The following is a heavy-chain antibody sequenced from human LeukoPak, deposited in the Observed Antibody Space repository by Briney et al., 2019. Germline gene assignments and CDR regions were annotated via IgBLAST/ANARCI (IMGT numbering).Heavy chain of an antibody. V-gene: IGHV1-2*02. CDR1: GYTLTGYY. CDR3: ARDGCSGGSCVNY. J-gene: IGHJ4*02. D-gene: IGHD2-15*01. Sequence: ASVKVSCKASGYTLTGYYMHWVRQAPGQGLEWMGWINPNSGGTNYAQKFQGRVTMTRDTSISTAYMELSRLRSDDTAVYYCARDGCSGGSCVNYWGQGTLVTVSS. CDR2: INPNSGGT.